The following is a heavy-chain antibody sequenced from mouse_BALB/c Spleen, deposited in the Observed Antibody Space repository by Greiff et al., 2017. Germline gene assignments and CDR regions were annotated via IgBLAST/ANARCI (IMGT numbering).Heavy chain of an antibody. CDR3: VRGTCDGYRTYAMDY. Sequence: EVQGVESGGGLVQPKGSLKLSCAASGFTFNTYAMHWVCQAPGKGLEWVARIRSKSNNYATYYADSEKDRFTISRDDSQSMLYLQMNNLKTEDTAMYYCVRGTCDGYRTYAMDYWGQGTSVTVSS. V-gene: IGHV10-3*03. D-gene: IGHD2-3*01. CDR2: IRSKSNNYAT. CDR1: GFTFNTYA. J-gene: IGHJ4*01.